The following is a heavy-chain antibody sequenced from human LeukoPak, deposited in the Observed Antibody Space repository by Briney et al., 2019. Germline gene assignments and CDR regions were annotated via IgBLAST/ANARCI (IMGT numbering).Heavy chain of an antibody. Sequence: PSETLSLTCAVSGYSISSGYYWGWIQQPPGKGLEWIGSIYHNGSTYYNPSLKSRVTILVDTSKNQFSLKLSSVTAADTAVYYCARRGNWNDFDYWGQGTLVTVSS. CDR3: ARRGNWNDFDY. V-gene: IGHV4-38-2*01. J-gene: IGHJ4*02. CDR1: GYSISSGYY. D-gene: IGHD1-20*01. CDR2: IYHNGST.